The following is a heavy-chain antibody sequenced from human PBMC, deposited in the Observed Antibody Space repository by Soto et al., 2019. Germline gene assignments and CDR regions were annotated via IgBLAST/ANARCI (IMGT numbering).Heavy chain of an antibody. V-gene: IGHV3-30*18. CDR1: GFTFSSYG. Sequence: GGSLRLSCAASGFTFSSYGMHWVRQAPGKGLEWVAVISYDGSNKYYADSVKGRFTISRDNSKNTLYLQMNSLRAEDTAVYYCAKGTIWSGYSLFDYWGQGTLVTVSS. CDR2: ISYDGSNK. CDR3: AKGTIWSGYSLFDY. J-gene: IGHJ4*02. D-gene: IGHD3-3*01.